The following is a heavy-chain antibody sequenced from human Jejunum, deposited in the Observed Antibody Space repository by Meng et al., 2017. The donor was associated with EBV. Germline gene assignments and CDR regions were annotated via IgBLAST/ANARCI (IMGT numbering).Heavy chain of an antibody. V-gene: IGHV4-34*01. CDR1: GGSFSDYY. Sequence: QVQIQHGGAGLLKPSGTLSLTCAVYGGSFSDYYWTWIRQPPGKGLEWIGEINHGGGAIYNPSLKSRVTISVDTSKNQFSLKLSSVTAADTAVYYCARLGGYASGTYYPIDPWGQGTLVTVSS. D-gene: IGHD3-10*01. J-gene: IGHJ5*02. CDR3: ARLGGYASGTYYPIDP. CDR2: INHGGGA.